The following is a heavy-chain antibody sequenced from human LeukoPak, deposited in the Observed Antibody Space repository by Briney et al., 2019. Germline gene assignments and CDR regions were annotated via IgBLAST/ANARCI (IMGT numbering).Heavy chain of an antibody. CDR1: GYTFTGYY. CDR2: INPNHGDT. J-gene: IGHJ4*02. CDR3: ARSPHILTGENFDY. D-gene: IGHD3-9*01. Sequence: ASVKVSCKASGYTFTGYYMHWVRQAPGQGLEWMGWINPNHGDTNYAQKFQDRVPMTRDTSISTAYMHLSRLGSADTAVYYCARSPHILTGENFDYWGQGTLLTVSS. V-gene: IGHV1-2*02.